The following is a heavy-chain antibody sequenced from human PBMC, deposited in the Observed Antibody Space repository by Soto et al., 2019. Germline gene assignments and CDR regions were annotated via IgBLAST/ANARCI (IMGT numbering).Heavy chain of an antibody. V-gene: IGHV4-30-4*01. Sequence: SETLSLTCTVSGGSISSGDYYWSWIRQPPGKGLEWIGYIYYSGSTYYNPSLKSRVTISVDTSKNQFSLKLSSVTAADTAVYYCARRNGSGIDWFDPWGQGTLVTVSS. CDR3: ARRNGSGIDWFDP. CDR1: GGSISSGDYY. D-gene: IGHD3-10*01. CDR2: IYYSGST. J-gene: IGHJ5*02.